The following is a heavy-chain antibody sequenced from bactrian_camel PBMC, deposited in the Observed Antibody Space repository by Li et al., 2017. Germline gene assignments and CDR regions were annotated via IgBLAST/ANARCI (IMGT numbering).Heavy chain of an antibody. J-gene: IGHJ4*01. Sequence: VQLVESGGGSVQAGGSLRLSCATSSYTVSSVCMGWFRQAPGKEREGVAAIHTTVGSTYYADSVKGRFTVSHSQDTAKNTVTVYLQMNNLKPEDTGVYYCVRGTDLSYYPDYSRGQGTQVTVS. CDR3: VRGTDLSYYPDYS. CDR1: SYTVSSVC. D-gene: IGHD4*01. V-gene: IGHV3S40*01. CDR2: IHTTVGST.